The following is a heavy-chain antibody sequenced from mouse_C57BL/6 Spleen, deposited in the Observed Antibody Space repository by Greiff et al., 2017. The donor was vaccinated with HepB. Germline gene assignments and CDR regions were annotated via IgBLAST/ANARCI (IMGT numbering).Heavy chain of an antibody. V-gene: IGHV1-82*01. CDR3: AREQKPIYDGYYGWFAY. CDR1: GYAFSSSW. CDR2: IYPGDGDT. D-gene: IGHD2-3*01. J-gene: IGHJ3*01. Sequence: QVQLQQSGPELVKPGASVKISCKASGYAFSSSWMNWVKQRPGKGLEWIGRIYPGDGDTNYNGKFKGKATLTADKSSSTAYMQLSSLTSEDSAVYVCAREQKPIYDGYYGWFAYWGQGTLVTVSA.